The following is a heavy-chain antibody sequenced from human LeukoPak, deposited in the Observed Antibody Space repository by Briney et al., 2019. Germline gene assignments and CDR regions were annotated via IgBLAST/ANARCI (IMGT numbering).Heavy chain of an antibody. CDR3: AREGRNFDY. CDR2: IYTSGST. CDR1: GGSISSGSYY. Sequence: ASETLSLTCTVSGGSISSGSYYWSWIRQPAGKGLEWIGRIYTSGSTNYNPSLKSRVTISVDTSKNQFSLKLSSMTAADTAVYYCAREGRNFDYWGQGTLVTVSS. D-gene: IGHD3-10*01. J-gene: IGHJ4*02. V-gene: IGHV4-61*02.